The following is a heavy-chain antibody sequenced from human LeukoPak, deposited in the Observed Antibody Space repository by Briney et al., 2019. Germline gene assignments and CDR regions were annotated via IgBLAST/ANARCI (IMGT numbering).Heavy chain of an antibody. D-gene: IGHD6-13*01. CDR2: IYYSGST. CDR1: GGSISSGDYY. J-gene: IGHJ4*02. V-gene: IGHV4-30-4*01. Sequence: SQTLSLTCTVSGGSISSGDYYWSAIRQPPGKGLEWIGYIYYSGSTYYNPSLKSRVTISVDTSKNQFSLKLSSVTAADTAVYYCARRHSSSWNQGGYFDYWGQGTLVTVSS. CDR3: ARRHSSSWNQGGYFDY.